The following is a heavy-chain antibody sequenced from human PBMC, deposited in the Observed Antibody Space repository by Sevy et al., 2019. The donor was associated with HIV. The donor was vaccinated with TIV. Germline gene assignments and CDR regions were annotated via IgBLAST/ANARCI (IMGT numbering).Heavy chain of an antibody. CDR1: GFTFKDYY. V-gene: IGHV3-11*01. D-gene: IGHD3-10*01. CDR3: AREGDLRYLDF. CDR2: ISDGGTTI. J-gene: IGHJ2*01. Sequence: GGSLRLSCVASGFTFKDYYMNWIRQAPGKGLEWVSYISDGGTTIYYADSVKGRFTISRDNAKNSMYLQMNSLRAEDTAVYYCAREGDLRYLDFWGRGTLVTVSS.